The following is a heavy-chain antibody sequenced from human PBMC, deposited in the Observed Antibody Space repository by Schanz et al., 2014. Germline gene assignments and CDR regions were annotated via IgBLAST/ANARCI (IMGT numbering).Heavy chain of an antibody. V-gene: IGHV1-3*04. Sequence: QVQVVQSGAELKKPGASVKVSCKASGYTFSSYGIHWLRQAPGQRHEWMGWINTANGNAKYSANFQARIAITRDTSATTAYMELTSLRSEDTAVYYCARDHPDCDGGKCYSDGFDIWGQGTLVTTSS. J-gene: IGHJ3*02. D-gene: IGHD2-21*01. CDR3: ARDHPDCDGGKCYSDGFDI. CDR2: INTANGNA. CDR1: GYTFSSYG.